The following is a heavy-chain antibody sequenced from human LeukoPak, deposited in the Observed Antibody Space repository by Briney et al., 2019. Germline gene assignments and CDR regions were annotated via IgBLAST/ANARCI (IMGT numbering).Heavy chain of an antibody. J-gene: IGHJ6*02. CDR1: GGSISSYY. CDR2: IYYSGST. V-gene: IGHV4-59*01. Sequence: SETLSLTCTVSGGSISSYYWSWIRQPPGKGLEWIGYIYYSGSTNYNPSLKSRVTISVDTSKNQFSLKLSSVTAADTAVYYCAREPYYYYGTDVWGQGTTVTVSS. CDR3: AREPYYYYGTDV.